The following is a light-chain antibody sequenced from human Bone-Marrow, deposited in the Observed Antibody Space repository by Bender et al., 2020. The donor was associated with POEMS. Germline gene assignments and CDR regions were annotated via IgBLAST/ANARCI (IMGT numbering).Light chain of an antibody. V-gene: IGLV2-23*02. CDR1: SSDVGSYDL. CDR3: CSYAGSSYV. J-gene: IGLJ1*01. Sequence: QSALTQPASVSGSPGQPITISCTGSSSDVGSYDLASWYQQSPGKAPNLVIYAVTKRPSGVSLRCSGSKSGNTASLTISGLQAEDEADFYCCSYAGSSYVFGTGTTVSVL. CDR2: AVT.